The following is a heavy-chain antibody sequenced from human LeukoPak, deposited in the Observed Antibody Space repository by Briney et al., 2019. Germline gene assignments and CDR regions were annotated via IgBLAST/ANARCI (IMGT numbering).Heavy chain of an antibody. Sequence: SETLSLTCTVSGGSISSYYWSWIRQPAGKGLEWIGRICTSGSTNYNPSLKSRVTMSVDTSKNQFSLKLSSVTAADTAVYYCARESSIVGATGLDYWGQGTLVTVSS. V-gene: IGHV4-4*07. J-gene: IGHJ4*02. CDR1: GGSISSYY. D-gene: IGHD1-26*01. CDR2: ICTSGST. CDR3: ARESSIVGATGLDY.